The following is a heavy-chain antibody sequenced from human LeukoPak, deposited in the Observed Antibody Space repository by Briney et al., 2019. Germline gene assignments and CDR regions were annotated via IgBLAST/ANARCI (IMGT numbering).Heavy chain of an antibody. D-gene: IGHD5-18*01. J-gene: IGHJ3*01. Sequence: SVKVSCKASGGTFNNYAISWVRQAPGQGREWMGRMVHILGIANYAQEFQGRLIITADKATSSAYMELSSLRSEDTAVYYCARDQGDNSYGYYAIWYAFDVWGQGTMVTVSS. CDR2: MVHILGIA. CDR1: GGTFNNYA. V-gene: IGHV1-69*04. CDR3: ARDQGDNSYGYYAIWYAFDV.